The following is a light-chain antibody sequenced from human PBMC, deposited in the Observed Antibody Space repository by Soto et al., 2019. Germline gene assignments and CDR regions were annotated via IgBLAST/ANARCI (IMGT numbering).Light chain of an antibody. CDR1: SSDVGGYNY. Sequence: QSALTQPASVSGSLGQSITISCTGTSSDVGGYNYVSWYQQHPGKDPKVVIFEATKRPSGVSSRFSGSKSGNTASLTVSGLQAEDEGDYYCSSYTSSRTVLFGGGTKLTVL. CDR2: EAT. J-gene: IGLJ2*01. CDR3: SSYTSSRTVL. V-gene: IGLV2-14*01.